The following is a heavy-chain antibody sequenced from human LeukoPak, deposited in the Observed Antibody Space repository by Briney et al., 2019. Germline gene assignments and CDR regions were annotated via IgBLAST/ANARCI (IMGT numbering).Heavy chain of an antibody. D-gene: IGHD3-3*01. Sequence: PSETLSLTCTVSGGSISSYYRSWIRQTPGKGLEWIGYIYYSGTTNYNPSLKSRVTISVDTSKNQLSLKLSSVTAADTAVYYCARVVFGVVSGYFDYWGQGTLVTVSS. CDR2: IYYSGTT. J-gene: IGHJ4*02. CDR1: GGSISSYY. CDR3: ARVVFGVVSGYFDY. V-gene: IGHV4-59*01.